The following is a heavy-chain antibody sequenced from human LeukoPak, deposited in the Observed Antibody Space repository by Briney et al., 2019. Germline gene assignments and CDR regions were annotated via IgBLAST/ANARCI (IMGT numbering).Heavy chain of an antibody. J-gene: IGHJ4*02. CDR1: GASISSYY. CDR3: ASISSGR. Sequence: SETLSLTCTVSGASISSYYWTWIRQSPGKGLEWIGYISYSGSTNYNPSLKSRVTISVDTSKNQFSLKLSSVTAADTAVYYCASISSGRWGQGTLVTVSS. CDR2: ISYSGST. V-gene: IGHV4-59*01. D-gene: IGHD3-10*01.